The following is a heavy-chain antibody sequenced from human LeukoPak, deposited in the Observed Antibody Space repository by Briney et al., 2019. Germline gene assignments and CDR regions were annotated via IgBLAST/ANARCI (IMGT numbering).Heavy chain of an antibody. V-gene: IGHV1-69*06. Sequence: GASVKVSCKASGGTFSSYAISWVRQAPGQGLEWMGGIIPIFGTANYAQKFQGRVTITADKSTSTAYMELSSLRSEDTAVYYCARVYSGSYSGHYFDYWGQGTLVTVSS. CDR3: ARVYSGSYSGHYFDY. J-gene: IGHJ4*02. CDR2: IIPIFGTA. D-gene: IGHD1-26*01. CDR1: GGTFSSYA.